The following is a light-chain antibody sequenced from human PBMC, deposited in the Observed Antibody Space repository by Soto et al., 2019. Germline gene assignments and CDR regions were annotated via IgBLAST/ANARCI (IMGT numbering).Light chain of an antibody. Sequence: QSALTQPASGSGSPGQSITISCTGTSSDVGGYNYVSWYQQHPGKAPKLMIYDVSNRPSGVSNRFSGSKSGNTASLTISGLQAEDEADYYCSSYTSSSTLFGTGTKLTVL. J-gene: IGLJ1*01. V-gene: IGLV2-14*01. CDR2: DVS. CDR3: SSYTSSSTL. CDR1: SSDVGGYNY.